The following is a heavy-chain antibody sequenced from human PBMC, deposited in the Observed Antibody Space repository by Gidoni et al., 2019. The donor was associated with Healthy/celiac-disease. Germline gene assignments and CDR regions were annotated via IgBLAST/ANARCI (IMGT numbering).Heavy chain of an antibody. J-gene: IGHJ6*02. CDR2: ISSSSSYI. CDR1: GFTFSSYS. D-gene: IGHD5-12*01. V-gene: IGHV3-21*01. Sequence: EVQLVESGGGLVKPGGSLRLSCAASGFTFSSYSMNWVRQAPGKGLEWVSSISSSSSYIYYADSVKGRFTISRDNAKNSLYLQMNSLRAEDTAVYYCARGGDGYNYVRGMEYYYYGMDVWGQGTTVTVSS. CDR3: ARGGDGYNYVRGMEYYYYGMDV.